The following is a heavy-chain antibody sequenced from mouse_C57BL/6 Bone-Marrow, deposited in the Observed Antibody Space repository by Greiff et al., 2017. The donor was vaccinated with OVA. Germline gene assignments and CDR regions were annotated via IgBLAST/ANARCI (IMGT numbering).Heavy chain of an antibody. CDR3: AISDGSSFDY. D-gene: IGHD1-1*01. CDR1: GYTFTSYW. Sequence: VQLQQPGADLVKPGASVKVSCKASGYTFTSYWMHWVKQRPGQGLEWIGRIHHSDSGINYNQKFTGKATLTVANSYSTAYMQLSSLTSEDSAVYYCAISDGSSFDYWVQGTTLTVSS. CDR2: IHHSDSGI. J-gene: IGHJ2*01. V-gene: IGHV1-74*01.